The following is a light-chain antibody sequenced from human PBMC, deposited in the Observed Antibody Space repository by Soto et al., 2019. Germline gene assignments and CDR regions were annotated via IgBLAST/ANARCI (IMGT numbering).Light chain of an antibody. V-gene: IGLV2-14*01. J-gene: IGLJ2*01. CDR1: RSDIGGYDY. Sequence: QSALTRPASVSGSPGQSITLSCTGTRSDIGGYDYVSRYQRQPGKAPKLIIYDVNNRPSGVSNRFSGYKSGNTASLTISGLQAEDEADYYCTSYASGSSHVVFGGGTQLTVL. CDR2: DVN. CDR3: TSYASGSSHVV.